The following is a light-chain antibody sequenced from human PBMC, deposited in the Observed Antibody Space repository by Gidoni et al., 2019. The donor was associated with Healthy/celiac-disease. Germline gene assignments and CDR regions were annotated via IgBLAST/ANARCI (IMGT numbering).Light chain of an antibody. V-gene: IGLV1-40*01. Sequence: QSVLTQPPSVSGAPGQRVTISCTGSSSNIGAGYDVLWYQQLPGTAPKLLIYGNSNRPSGAPDRFSGSKSGTSASLAITGLQAEDEADYYCQSYDSSLSGDVVFGGGTKLTVL. CDR1: SSNIGAGYD. CDR3: QSYDSSLSGDVV. J-gene: IGLJ2*01. CDR2: GNS.